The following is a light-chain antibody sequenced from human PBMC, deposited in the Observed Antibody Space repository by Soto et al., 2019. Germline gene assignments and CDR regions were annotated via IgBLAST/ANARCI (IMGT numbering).Light chain of an antibody. Sequence: QSVLTQPPSVSGAPGQRVTISCTGSSSNLRANYDVHWYQQRPGTAPKLLIFGNSNRPSGVPDRFSGSKSGTSASLAITGLQAEDEGDYYCQSYDSTLSARYVFGTGTKVTVL. CDR3: QSYDSTLSARYV. V-gene: IGLV1-40*01. CDR2: GNS. CDR1: SSNLRANYD. J-gene: IGLJ1*01.